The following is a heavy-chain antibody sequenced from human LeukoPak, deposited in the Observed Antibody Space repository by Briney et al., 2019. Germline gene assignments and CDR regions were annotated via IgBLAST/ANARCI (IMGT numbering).Heavy chain of an antibody. Sequence: SVKVSCKASGYTFTSYYMHWVRQAPGQGLEWMGRIIPILGIANYAQKFQGRVTITADKSTSTAYMELSSLRSEDTAVYYCAREAGSYGLYYFDYWGQGTLVTVSS. J-gene: IGHJ4*02. D-gene: IGHD5-18*01. V-gene: IGHV1-69*04. CDR3: AREAGSYGLYYFDY. CDR1: GYTFTSYY. CDR2: IIPILGIA.